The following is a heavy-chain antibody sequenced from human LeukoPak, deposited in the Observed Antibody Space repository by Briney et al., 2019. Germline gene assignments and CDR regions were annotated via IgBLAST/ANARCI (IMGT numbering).Heavy chain of an antibody. V-gene: IGHV1-2*02. CDR2: INPNSGGT. Sequence: ASVKVPCKASGYTFTGYYMHWVRQAPGQGLEWMGWINPNSGGTNYAQKFQGRVTMTRDTSISTAYMELSRLRSDDTAVYYCARAVLLWFGESRGNWFDPWGQGTLVTVSS. D-gene: IGHD3-10*01. CDR1: GYTFTGYY. J-gene: IGHJ5*02. CDR3: ARAVLLWFGESRGNWFDP.